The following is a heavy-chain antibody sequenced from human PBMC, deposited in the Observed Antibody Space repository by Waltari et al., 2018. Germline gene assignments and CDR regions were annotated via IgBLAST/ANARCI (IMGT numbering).Heavy chain of an antibody. CDR3: GRIAFGDEGGYFQH. CDR1: GGSVSSNYK. CDR2: MQYRGSP. D-gene: IGHD4-17*01. V-gene: IGHV4-39*01. Sequence: QLQLQESCPGLVKPSESLSLTCTVSGGSVSSNYKWGWIRQTPGKGLEWMGNMQYRGSPFYNPSLNSRFTISLGTSKNQFSLRLRSVGAADTAVYFCGRIAFGDEGGYFQHWGQGTLVTVSS. J-gene: IGHJ1*01.